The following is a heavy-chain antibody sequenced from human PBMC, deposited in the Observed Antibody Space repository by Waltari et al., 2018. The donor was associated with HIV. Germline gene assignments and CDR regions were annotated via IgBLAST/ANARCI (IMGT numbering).Heavy chain of an antibody. D-gene: IGHD5-12*01. J-gene: IGHJ4*02. V-gene: IGHV3-23*04. CDR3: AKDFDTSGLPYVVIDS. CDR1: GGTFRSHA. Sequence: EVQLVQSGGGLVQPGGSLRLPCDASGGTFRSHAMSWVRQAPGKGLEWVSTISGSGSHTYNADSAKGRFTISRDNAENKLFLQMSRLRVEDSALYYCAKDFDTSGLPYVVIDSWGQGTLVTVSS. CDR2: ISGSGSHT.